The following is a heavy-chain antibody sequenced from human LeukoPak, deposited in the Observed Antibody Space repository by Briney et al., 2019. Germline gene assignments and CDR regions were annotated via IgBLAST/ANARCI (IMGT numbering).Heavy chain of an antibody. V-gene: IGHV4-4*02. CDR1: GGSISSSNW. CDR3: ARDRGWYRGDAFDI. J-gene: IGHJ3*02. CDR2: IYHSGST. Sequence: SGTLSLTCAVSGGSISSSNWWSWVRQPPGKGLEWIGEIYHSGSTNYNPSLKSRVTISVDKSKNQFSLKLSSVTAADTAVYYCARDRGWYRGDAFDIWGQGTMVTVSS. D-gene: IGHD6-19*01.